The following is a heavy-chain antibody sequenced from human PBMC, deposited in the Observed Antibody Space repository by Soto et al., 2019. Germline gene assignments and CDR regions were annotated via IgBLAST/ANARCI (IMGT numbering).Heavy chain of an antibody. CDR1: GFTFDDYA. V-gene: IGHV3-9*01. J-gene: IGHJ4*02. Sequence: GGSLRLSCAASGFTFDDYAMHWVRQAPGKGLEWVSGISWNSGSIGYADSVKGRFTISRDNAKNSLYLQMNSLRAEDTALYYCAKDPAPNYYDILSYFDYWGQGTLVTVSS. CDR3: AKDPAPNYYDILSYFDY. D-gene: IGHD3-9*01. CDR2: ISWNSGSI.